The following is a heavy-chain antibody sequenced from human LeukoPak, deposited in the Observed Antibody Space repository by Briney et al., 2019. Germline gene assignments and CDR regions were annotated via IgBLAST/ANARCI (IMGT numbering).Heavy chain of an antibody. Sequence: SQTLSLTCTVSGGSISSGSYYWSWIRQPAGKGLEWIGRIYTSGSTNYNPSLKSRVTISVDTSKNQFSLKLSSVTAADTAVYYCARARYSSNWYGNYYYYYYMDVWGKGTTVTISS. J-gene: IGHJ6*03. V-gene: IGHV4-61*02. D-gene: IGHD6-13*01. CDR2: IYTSGST. CDR1: GGSISSGSYY. CDR3: ARARYSSNWYGNYYYYYYMDV.